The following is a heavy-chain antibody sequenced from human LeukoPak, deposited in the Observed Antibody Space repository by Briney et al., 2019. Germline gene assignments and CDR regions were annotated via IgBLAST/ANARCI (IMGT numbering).Heavy chain of an antibody. D-gene: IGHD3-10*01. J-gene: IGHJ5*02. Sequence: SETLSLTCAVYGGSFSGYYWSWIRQPPGKGLEWIGEINQSGSTNYNPSLKSRVTISVDTSKNQFSLKLSSVTAADTAVYYCARGRITMVRGVITGSHWFDPWGQGTLVTVSS. V-gene: IGHV4-34*01. CDR3: ARGRITMVRGVITGSHWFDP. CDR2: INQSGST. CDR1: GGSFSGYY.